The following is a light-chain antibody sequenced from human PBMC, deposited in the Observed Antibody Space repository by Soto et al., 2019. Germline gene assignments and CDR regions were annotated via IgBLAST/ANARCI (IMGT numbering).Light chain of an antibody. CDR1: QTISDNY. CDR3: QHYGSSPEIS. Sequence: DIVLTQSPGTLSLSPGERATLSCRASQTISDNYLAWYQQKPGQSPRLLISGASIRAPGIPDRFSGSGSETDFTLTISRLEPEDFAFYDYQHYGSSPEISSGPGTKVYI. V-gene: IGKV3-20*01. CDR2: GAS. J-gene: IGKJ3*01.